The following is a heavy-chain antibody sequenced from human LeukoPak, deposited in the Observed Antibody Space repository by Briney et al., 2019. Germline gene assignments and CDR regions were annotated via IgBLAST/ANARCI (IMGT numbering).Heavy chain of an antibody. CDR3: ARGGVGWFDP. CDR2: INHSGST. Sequence: SETLSLTCAVYGGSFSGYYWSWIRQPPGKGLEWIGEINHSGSTNYNPSLKSRVTISVDTSKNQFSLKLSSVTAADTAVYYCARGGVGWFDPWGQGTLVTVSS. J-gene: IGHJ5*02. V-gene: IGHV4-34*01. D-gene: IGHD2-8*01. CDR1: GGSFSGYY.